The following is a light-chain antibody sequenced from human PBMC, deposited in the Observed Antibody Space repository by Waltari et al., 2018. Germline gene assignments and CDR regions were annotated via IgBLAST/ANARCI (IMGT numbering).Light chain of an antibody. CDR3: SSYAGSNNIL. J-gene: IGLJ2*01. V-gene: IGLV2-8*01. Sequence: QSALPQPPSASGSPGQSVTISCTGTRRDIGGYHFVSWYQHHPGRAPKLLIYDVSKRPSGVPDRFSGSKSGNTASLTVSGLQAEDEGDYYCSSYAGSNNILFGGGTKVTVL. CDR2: DVS. CDR1: RRDIGGYHF.